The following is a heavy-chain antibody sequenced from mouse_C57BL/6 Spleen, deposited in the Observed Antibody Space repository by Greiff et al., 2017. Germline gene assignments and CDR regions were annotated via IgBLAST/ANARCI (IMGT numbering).Heavy chain of an antibody. Sequence: EVKLMESGGGLVKPGGSLKLSCAASGFTFSSYAMSWVRQTPEKRLEWVATISAGGSYTYYPDNVKGRFTISRDTAKNNLYLQMSHLKSTDTAMYYCARDGPEGVAYWGQGTLVTVSA. V-gene: IGHV5-4*01. CDR2: ISAGGSYT. CDR1: GFTFSSYA. CDR3: ARDGPEGVAY. J-gene: IGHJ3*01.